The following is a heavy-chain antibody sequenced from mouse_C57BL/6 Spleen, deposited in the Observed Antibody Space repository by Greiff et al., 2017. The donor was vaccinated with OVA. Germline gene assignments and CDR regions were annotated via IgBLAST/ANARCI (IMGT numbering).Heavy chain of an antibody. D-gene: IGHD2-4*01. J-gene: IGHJ2*01. CDR3: ARSMPYDYDAIFDY. Sequence: QVQLQQPGAELVMPGASVKLSCKASGYTFTSYWMHWVKQRPGQGLEWIGEIDPSDSYTNYNQKFKGKSTLTVDKSSSTAYMQLSSLTSEDSAVYYCARSMPYDYDAIFDYWGQGTTLTVSS. V-gene: IGHV1-69*01. CDR1: GYTFTSYW. CDR2: IDPSDSYT.